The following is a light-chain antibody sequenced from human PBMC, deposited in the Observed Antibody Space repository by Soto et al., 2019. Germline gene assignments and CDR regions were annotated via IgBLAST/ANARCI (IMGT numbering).Light chain of an antibody. V-gene: IGKV1-5*03. CDR2: KAS. J-gene: IGKJ2*01. Sequence: DIQMTQSPSTLSASVGDRVTITCRASQSISPWLAWYQQKPGKAPKILIYKASSLESEVPSRFSGSESGTEFTLTISSLQPDDFATYYCQQYKSYSRTFGQGTKLEIK. CDR3: QQYKSYSRT. CDR1: QSISPW.